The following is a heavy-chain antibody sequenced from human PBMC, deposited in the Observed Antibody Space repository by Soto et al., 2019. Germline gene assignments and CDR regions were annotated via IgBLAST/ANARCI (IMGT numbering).Heavy chain of an antibody. CDR1: GFAFPNYA. Sequence: GGSLRLSCAASGFAFPNYAMTWVRQAPGKGLEWVSAVTGSGSTAFYADSVKGRFTISRDNSNYTLYVQMTSLRAEDTAVYYCARGLQSLFDYWGQGTLVTVSS. V-gene: IGHV3-23*01. CDR3: ARGLQSLFDY. J-gene: IGHJ4*02. CDR2: VTGSGSTA.